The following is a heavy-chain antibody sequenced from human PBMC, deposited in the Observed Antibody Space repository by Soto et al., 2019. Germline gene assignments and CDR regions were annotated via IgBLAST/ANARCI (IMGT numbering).Heavy chain of an antibody. CDR1: AYFFTAYY. Sequence: GASVKVSCKTSAYFFTAYYIHWVRQAPGQGLEWMGWINPNTGATNYPQKFQGRVTMTSDTSISTAYMELSSLMSDDTAVYYCARDHKPDHYYHGMDVWGQGTTFPVSS. V-gene: IGHV1-2*02. CDR2: INPNTGAT. CDR3: ARDHKPDHYYHGMDV. J-gene: IGHJ6*02.